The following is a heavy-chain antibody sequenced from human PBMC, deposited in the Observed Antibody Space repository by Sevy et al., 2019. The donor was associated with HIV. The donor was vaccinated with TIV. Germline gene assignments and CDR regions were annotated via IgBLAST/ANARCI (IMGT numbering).Heavy chain of an antibody. CDR3: ARDKDSGYVGFDP. J-gene: IGHJ5*02. CDR1: GGSVSSGSYY. V-gene: IGHV4-61*01. D-gene: IGHD5-12*01. CDR2: IYYSGST. Sequence: SETLSLTCTVSGGSVSSGSYYWSWIRQPPGKGLEWIGYIYYSGSTNYNPSLKSRVTISVDTSKNQFSLKLSSVTAADTAVYYCARDKDSGYVGFDPWGQGTLVTVSS.